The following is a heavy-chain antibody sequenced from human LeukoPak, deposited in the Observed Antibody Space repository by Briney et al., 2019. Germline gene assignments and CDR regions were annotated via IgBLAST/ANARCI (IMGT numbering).Heavy chain of an antibody. CDR2: IIPIFGTA. CDR3: ARRVSGKALYYYYYYMDV. J-gene: IGHJ6*03. CDR1: GGTFSSYA. V-gene: IGHV1-69*01. D-gene: IGHD1-26*01. Sequence: GASVKVSCKASGGTFSSYAISWVRQAPGQGLEWMGGIIPIFGTANYAQKFQGRVTITADESTSTAYMELSSLRSEDTAVYYCARRVSGKALYYYYYYMDVWSKGTTVTVSS.